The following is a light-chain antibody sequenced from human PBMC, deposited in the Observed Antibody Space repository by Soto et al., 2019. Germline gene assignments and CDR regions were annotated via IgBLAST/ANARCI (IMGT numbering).Light chain of an antibody. J-gene: IGKJ1*01. CDR2: DAS. CDR3: QQRSNWPPT. Sequence: EIGLTQYPATLSLSPGERATLSCGASQSVSSYLAWYQQKPGQAPRLLIYDASNRATGIPARFSGSGSGTDFTLTISSIETEDFAVYYCQQRSNWPPTFGQGTKVDIK. V-gene: IGKV3-11*01. CDR1: QSVSSY.